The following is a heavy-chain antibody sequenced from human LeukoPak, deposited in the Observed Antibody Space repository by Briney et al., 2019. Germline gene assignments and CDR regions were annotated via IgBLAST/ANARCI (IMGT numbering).Heavy chain of an antibody. J-gene: IGHJ4*02. Sequence: PSETLSLTCTVSGGSISSGGYHWSWIRQHPGKDLEWIGNIDYSGKTYYNPSLKSRITISIDTSEKQFSLMLSSVTAADTAVYYSARMDDCTVITYCQFDYWGQGTLVTVSS. CDR3: ARMDDCTVITYCQFDY. V-gene: IGHV4-31*03. D-gene: IGHD4-23*01. CDR2: IDYSGKT. CDR1: GGSISSGGYH.